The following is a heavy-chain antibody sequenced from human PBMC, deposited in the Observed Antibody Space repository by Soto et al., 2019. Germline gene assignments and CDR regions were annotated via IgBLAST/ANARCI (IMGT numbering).Heavy chain of an antibody. CDR1: GGSISSSSYY. D-gene: IGHD3-22*01. V-gene: IGHV4-39*01. J-gene: IGHJ6*02. Sequence: PSETLSLTCSVSGGSISSSSYYWGWIRQPPGKGLEWIGSVSYSGSTYYNPSLKSRVTISVDTSKNQFSLTLSSVTAADTAVYYCAKYYFDSTGSHYYYYGMDVWGQGTSVTVSS. CDR2: VSYSGST. CDR3: AKYYFDSTGSHYYYYGMDV.